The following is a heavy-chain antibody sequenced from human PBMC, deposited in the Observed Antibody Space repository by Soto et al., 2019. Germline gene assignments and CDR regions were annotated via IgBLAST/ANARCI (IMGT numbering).Heavy chain of an antibody. CDR2: IYYSGST. CDR1: GGSISSYY. V-gene: IGHV4-59*08. J-gene: IGHJ5*02. CDR3: ARHSDWVVAATGWFDP. D-gene: IGHD2-15*01. Sequence: SETLSLTCTVSGGSISSYYWSWIRQPPGKGLEWIGYIYYSGSTNYNPSLKSRVTISVDTSKNQFSLKLSSVTAADTAVYYCARHSDWVVAATGWFDPWSQGTLVTVSS.